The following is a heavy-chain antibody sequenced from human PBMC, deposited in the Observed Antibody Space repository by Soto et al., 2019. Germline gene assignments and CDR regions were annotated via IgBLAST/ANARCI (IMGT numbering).Heavy chain of an antibody. V-gene: IGHV4-59*08. CDR3: ARHLPYCGGDCYPLDY. J-gene: IGHJ4*02. Sequence: SETLSLTCTVSGGSISSYYWSWIRHPPGKGLEWIGYIYYSASTKYSPSLKSRVTISVDTSKNQFSLNLSSVTAADTAVYYCARHLPYCGGDCYPLDYWGQGTLVTVSS. CDR2: IYYSAST. D-gene: IGHD2-21*02. CDR1: GGSISSYY.